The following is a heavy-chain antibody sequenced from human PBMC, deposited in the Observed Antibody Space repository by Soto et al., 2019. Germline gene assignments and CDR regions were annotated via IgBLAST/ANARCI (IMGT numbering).Heavy chain of an antibody. CDR2: TWNSGTT. CDR3: ARGPSADKIDY. Sequence: QVQLQESGPGLVEPSQTLSLTCTVSGDSISSGYFWSWIRQSPGKGLEWIGHTWNSGTTYTNPSLGSRGAISIGTSRNQFSLRLTSVTAADTAVYYCARGPSADKIDYWGQGTLVTVSS. J-gene: IGHJ4*02. V-gene: IGHV4-30-4*01. CDR1: GDSISSGYF.